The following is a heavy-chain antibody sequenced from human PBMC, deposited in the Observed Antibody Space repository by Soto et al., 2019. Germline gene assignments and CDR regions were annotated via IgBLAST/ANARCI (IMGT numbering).Heavy chain of an antibody. D-gene: IGHD1-1*01. CDR3: AKAPPSPWTANWVDP. J-gene: IGHJ5*02. V-gene: IGHV3-23*01. Sequence: EEQVSESGGGFVQPGGSLRLSCAASGFNFNTFAMSWIRQAPGKGLEWVSHISSSGGSRDYADSVRGRFTISRDNSKNVLFLQMNSLRADDTATYYCAKAPPSPWTANWVDPWGKGTLVTVSS. CDR2: ISSSGGSR. CDR1: GFNFNTFA.